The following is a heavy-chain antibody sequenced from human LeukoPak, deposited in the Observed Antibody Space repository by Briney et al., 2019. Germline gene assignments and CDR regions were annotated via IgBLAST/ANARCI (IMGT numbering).Heavy chain of an antibody. CDR1: GFTFDDYG. J-gene: IGHJ6*03. CDR2: INWNGGST. V-gene: IGHV3-20*04. CDR3: ARSGPSSSWSLPYYYYYYMDV. Sequence: PGGSLRLSCAASGFTFDDYGMSWVRQAPGKELEWVSGINWNGGSTGYADSVKGRFTISRDNAKNSLYLQMNSLRAEDTALYYCARSGPSSSWSLPYYYYYYMDVWGKGTTVTVSS. D-gene: IGHD6-13*01.